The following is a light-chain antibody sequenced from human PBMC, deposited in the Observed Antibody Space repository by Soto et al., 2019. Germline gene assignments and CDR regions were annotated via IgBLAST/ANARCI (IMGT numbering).Light chain of an antibody. Sequence: SYELTQPPSVSVAPEKTATITCGGNNIGNKRVHWYRQKPGLAPVLLISYDSDRPSGIPERFSGSNSENTATLTISRVEAGDEADYYCQVWDIMTDNYVFGSGTKLTVL. J-gene: IGLJ1*01. CDR1: NIGNKR. CDR3: QVWDIMTDNYV. CDR2: YDS. V-gene: IGLV3-21*04.